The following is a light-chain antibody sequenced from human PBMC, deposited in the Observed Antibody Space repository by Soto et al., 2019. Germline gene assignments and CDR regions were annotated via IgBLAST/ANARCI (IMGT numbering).Light chain of an antibody. V-gene: IGLV2-8*01. CDR2: EVS. CDR3: SSYAGGNNLV. CDR1: SRDHGGYNY. Sequence: LTQPPPPPGAPGQTVTTSSTGTSRDHGGYNYVSLYQQHPGKAPKLMIYEVSKRPSGVLDRFSGSKSGNTASLTVSGLQTEDEADYYCSSYAGGNNLVFGTGTKVTVL. J-gene: IGLJ1*01.